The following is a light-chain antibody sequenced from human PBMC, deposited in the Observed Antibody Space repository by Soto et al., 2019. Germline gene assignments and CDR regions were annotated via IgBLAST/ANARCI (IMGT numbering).Light chain of an antibody. J-gene: IGKJ1*01. CDR3: QQYNNWHRT. CDR1: QSVANS. Sequence: EIVMTQSPDTLSVSPGERATLSCRASQSVANSIAWYQQKPGQAPRLLIYSASTRATGFPARFSGSGSGTEFTLTISSLQSEDFAIYYCQQYNNWHRTLRQVTKLDIK. CDR2: SAS. V-gene: IGKV3-15*01.